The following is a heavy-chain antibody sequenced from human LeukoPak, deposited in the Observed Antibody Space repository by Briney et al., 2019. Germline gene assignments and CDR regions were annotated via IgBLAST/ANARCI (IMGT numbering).Heavy chain of an antibody. V-gene: IGHV5-10-1*01. CDR2: IDPSDSYT. Sequence: HGESLKISCKGSGYRFTSYWISWVRQMPGKGLEWMGRIDPSDSYTNYSPSFQGHLTISADKSISTAYLQWSSLKASDTAMYYCARHQPLGPCFKGVCSDAFDIWGQGTMVTVSS. CDR1: GYRFTSYW. D-gene: IGHD2-8*01. CDR3: ARHQPLGPCFKGVCSDAFDI. J-gene: IGHJ3*02.